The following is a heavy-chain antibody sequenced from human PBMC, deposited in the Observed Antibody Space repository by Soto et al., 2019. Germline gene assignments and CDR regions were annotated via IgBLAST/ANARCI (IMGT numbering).Heavy chain of an antibody. V-gene: IGHV3-9*01. CDR1: GFTFDDYA. Sequence: EVQLVESGGGLVQHGRSLRLSCAASGFTFDDYAMHWVRQAPGKGLEWVSGISWNLGSIGYADSVKGRFTISRDNAKNPLHLQMNSLRAEDTALYYCAKDTTPFLAAAGFSYWGQGTLVNVSS. CDR2: ISWNLGSI. CDR3: AKDTTPFLAAAGFSY. D-gene: IGHD6-13*01. J-gene: IGHJ4*02.